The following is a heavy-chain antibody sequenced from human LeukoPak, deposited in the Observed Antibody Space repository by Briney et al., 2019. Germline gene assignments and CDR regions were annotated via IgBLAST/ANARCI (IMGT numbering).Heavy chain of an antibody. CDR2: ISSSSSTI. J-gene: IGHJ3*02. CDR3: ARDGRIDAFDI. Sequence: GGSLRLSCAASGFTFSSYSMNWVRQAPGKGLEWVSYISSSSSTIYYADSVKGRFTISRDNAKNSLCLQMNSLRDEDTAVYYCARDGRIDAFDIWGQGTMVTVSS. V-gene: IGHV3-48*02. CDR1: GFTFSSYS.